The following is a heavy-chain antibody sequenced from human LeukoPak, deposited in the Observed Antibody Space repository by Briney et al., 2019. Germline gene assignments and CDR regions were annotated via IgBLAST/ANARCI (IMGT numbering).Heavy chain of an antibody. CDR1: GFTFSSYA. D-gene: IGHD3-10*01. Sequence: PGGSLRLSCAASGFTFSSYAMSWVRQAPGKGLEWVSAISGSGGSTYYADSVKGRFTISRDNSKNTLYLQMNSLRAEDTAVYYYAKVLGFGEVFDYWGQGTLVTVSS. J-gene: IGHJ4*02. CDR2: ISGSGGST. V-gene: IGHV3-23*01. CDR3: AKVLGFGEVFDY.